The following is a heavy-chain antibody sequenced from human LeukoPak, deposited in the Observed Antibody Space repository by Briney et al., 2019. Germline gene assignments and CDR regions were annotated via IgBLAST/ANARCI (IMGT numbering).Heavy chain of an antibody. Sequence: GGSLRLSCAASGFTFSDYYMSWIRQAPGKGLEWVSYISSSGSTIYYADSVKGRFTISRDNAKNSLYLQMNSLRAEDTAVYYCARAVTMVRGVISGNWFDPWGQGTLVTVSS. CDR1: GFTFSDYY. J-gene: IGHJ5*02. CDR3: ARAVTMVRGVISGNWFDP. D-gene: IGHD3-10*01. V-gene: IGHV3-11*01. CDR2: ISSSGSTI.